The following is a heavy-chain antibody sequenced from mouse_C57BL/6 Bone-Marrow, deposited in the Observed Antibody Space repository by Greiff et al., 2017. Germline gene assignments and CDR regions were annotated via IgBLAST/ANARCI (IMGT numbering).Heavy chain of an antibody. J-gene: IGHJ1*03. CDR2: IYPGSGST. CDR3: ARYYDDDDLFWYVDV. CDR1: GYTFTSYW. Sequence: QVQLQQSGAELVKPGASVKMSCKASGYTFTSYWITWVKQRPGQGLEWIGDIYPGSGSTNYNEKFKGKATLTADTSSSAAYMQLSSLTSEDSTVYYAARYYDDDDLFWYVDVWGTGTTVTVSS. V-gene: IGHV1-55*01. D-gene: IGHD2-4*01.